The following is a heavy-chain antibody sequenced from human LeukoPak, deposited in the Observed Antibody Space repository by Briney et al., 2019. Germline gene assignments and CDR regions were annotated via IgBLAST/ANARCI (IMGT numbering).Heavy chain of an antibody. CDR3: AIDLAYCGGGCYSP. CDR2: MNPNSGNT. J-gene: IGHJ5*02. CDR1: GYTFTSYD. D-gene: IGHD2-21*02. V-gene: IGHV1-8*01. Sequence: ASVKVSCKASGYTFTSYDINWVRQATGQGLEWMGWMNPNSGNTGYAQKFQGRVTMTRNTSISTAYMELSSLRSEDTAVYYCAIDLAYCGGGCYSPWGQGTLVTVSS.